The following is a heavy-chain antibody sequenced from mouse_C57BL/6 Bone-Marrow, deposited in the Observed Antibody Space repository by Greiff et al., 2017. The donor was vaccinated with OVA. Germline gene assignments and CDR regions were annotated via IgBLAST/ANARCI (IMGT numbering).Heavy chain of an antibody. CDR1: GYAFSSSW. D-gene: IGHD1-1*01. J-gene: IGHJ3*01. Sequence: VQLQQSGPELVKPGASVKISCKASGYAFSSSWMNWVKQRPGKGLEWIGRIYPGDGDTNYNGKFKGKATLTADKSSSTAYMQLSSLTSEDSAVYFCVYYYGSSPFAYWGQGTLVTVSA. CDR3: VYYYGSSPFAY. V-gene: IGHV1-82*01. CDR2: IYPGDGDT.